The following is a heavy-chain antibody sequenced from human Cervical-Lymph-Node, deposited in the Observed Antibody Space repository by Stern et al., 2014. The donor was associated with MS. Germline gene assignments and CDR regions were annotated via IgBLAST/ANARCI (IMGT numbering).Heavy chain of an antibody. D-gene: IGHD1-26*01. CDR3: ARDGVGGGTLDS. Sequence: EVQLLESGGGLVQPGGSLRLSCAASGFTFSRYWMHWVRQAPGKGLVGVSRINSDGTYTKYADSVKGRFATSRDNAKNMLYLEINSLSAEDTAVYYCARDGVGGGTLDSWGQGALVIVSS. V-gene: IGHV3-74*01. J-gene: IGHJ4*02. CDR1: GFTFSRYW. CDR2: INSDGTYT.